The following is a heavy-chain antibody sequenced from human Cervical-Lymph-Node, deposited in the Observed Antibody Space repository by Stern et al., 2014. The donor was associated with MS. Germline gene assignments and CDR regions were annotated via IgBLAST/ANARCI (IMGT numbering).Heavy chain of an antibody. CDR1: GFIFSNYA. Sequence: VQLVESGGGVVQPGRSLRLSCAASGFIFSNYAMHWVRQAPGKGLDWVAFVSNEGSKQFYADSVKGRFTISRDNANNTLDLQMNSLRPEDTAVYYCGRDTCRGGGCYFRYWGQGILVTVSS. CDR3: GRDTCRGGGCYFRY. J-gene: IGHJ4*02. CDR2: VSNEGSKQ. V-gene: IGHV3-30-3*01. D-gene: IGHD2-15*01.